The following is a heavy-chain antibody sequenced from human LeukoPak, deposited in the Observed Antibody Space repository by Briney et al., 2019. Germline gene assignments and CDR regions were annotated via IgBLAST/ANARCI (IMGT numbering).Heavy chain of an antibody. V-gene: IGHV6-1*01. D-gene: IGHD1-14*01. CDR3: ARVSLPEAGGTWFDP. CDR1: GDSVSSNSAA. CDR2: TFHRSKWYN. Sequence: SQTLSLTCAISGDSVSSNSAAWNWIRQSPSRGLEWLGRTFHRSKWYNEYAISMKSRITINADTSMNQFSLHLRSVTPDDTAVYYCARVSLPEAGGTWFDPWGQGTLVTVSS. J-gene: IGHJ5*02.